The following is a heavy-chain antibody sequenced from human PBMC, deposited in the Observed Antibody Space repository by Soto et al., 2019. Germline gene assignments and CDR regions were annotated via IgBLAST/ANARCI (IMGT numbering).Heavy chain of an antibody. V-gene: IGHV1-24*01. D-gene: IGHD6-19*01. CDR2: FDPEDGET. J-gene: IGHJ6*02. CDR1: GYTLTELS. Sequence: EASVKVSCKVSGYTLTELSMHWVRQAPGKGLEWMGGFDPEDGETIYAQKFQGRVTMTEDTSTDTAYMELSSLRSEDTAVYYCATQVAVAKYYGMDVWGQGTTVTVSS. CDR3: ATQVAVAKYYGMDV.